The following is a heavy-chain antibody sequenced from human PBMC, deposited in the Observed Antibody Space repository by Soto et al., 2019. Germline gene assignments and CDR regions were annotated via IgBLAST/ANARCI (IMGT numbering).Heavy chain of an antibody. Sequence: EVQLVETGGDLIQPGGSLRLSCAASGFTVSSNYMSWVRQAPGKGLEWVSVIYSGGNTDYADSVKGRFTISRDSSKNTLYLQMNSLRAEDTAVYYCVRDSYDSSGYRDYWGQGTLVTVSS. V-gene: IGHV3-53*02. CDR2: IYSGGNT. D-gene: IGHD3-22*01. CDR1: GFTVSSNY. CDR3: VRDSYDSSGYRDY. J-gene: IGHJ4*02.